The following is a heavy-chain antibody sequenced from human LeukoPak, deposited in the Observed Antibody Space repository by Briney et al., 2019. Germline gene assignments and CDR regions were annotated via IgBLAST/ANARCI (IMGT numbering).Heavy chain of an antibody. CDR3: ARIAAAGLDY. CDR1: GGSISSHY. V-gene: IGHV4-59*11. J-gene: IGHJ4*02. Sequence: PSETLSLTCTVSGGSISSHYWSWIRQPPGKGLEWIGYIYYSGSTNYNPSLKSRVTISVDTSKNQFSLKLSSVTAADTAVYYCARIAAAGLDYWGQGTLVTVSS. D-gene: IGHD6-13*01. CDR2: IYYSGST.